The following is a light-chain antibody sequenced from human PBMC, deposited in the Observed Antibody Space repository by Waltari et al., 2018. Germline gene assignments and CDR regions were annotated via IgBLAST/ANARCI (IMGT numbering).Light chain of an antibody. CDR3: AAWDDSLNGWV. CDR2: SNN. J-gene: IGLJ3*02. Sequence: QSVLTQPPSASGTPGQRVTISCSGSRSTIGSNTVNLYQQRPGTAPKLLIYSNNQRPSGVPDRFSGSKSGTSASLAISGLQSEDEADYYCAAWDDSLNGWVFGGGTKLTVL. V-gene: IGLV1-44*01. CDR1: RSTIGSNT.